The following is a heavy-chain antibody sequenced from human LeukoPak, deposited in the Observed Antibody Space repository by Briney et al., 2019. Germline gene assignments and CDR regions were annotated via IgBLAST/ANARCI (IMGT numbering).Heavy chain of an antibody. V-gene: IGHV1-69*04. CDR3: ARLVYGDYSRGFDY. CDR2: IIPILGIA. Sequence: GSSVKVSCKAAGGTFSSYAISWVRQAPGQGLEWMGRIIPILGIANYAQKFQGRVTITADKSTSTAYMELSSLRSEDTAVYYCARLVYGDYSRGFDYWGQGTLVTVSS. CDR1: GGTFSSYA. D-gene: IGHD4-17*01. J-gene: IGHJ4*02.